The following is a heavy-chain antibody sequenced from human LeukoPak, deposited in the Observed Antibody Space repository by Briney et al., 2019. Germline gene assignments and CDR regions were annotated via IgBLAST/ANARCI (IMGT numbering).Heavy chain of an antibody. J-gene: IGHJ6*03. V-gene: IGHV4-59*01. CDR3: ARGGVVPAAYYYYMDV. CDR2: IYYSGST. Sequence: ETLSLTCTVSGGSISSYYWSWIRQPPGKGLEWIGDIYYSGSTNDNPSLRRRVTISVDTSTNQFSLKLSSVTAADTAVYYCARGGVVPAAYYYYMDVWGKGTTVTVSS. D-gene: IGHD2-2*01. CDR1: GGSISSYY.